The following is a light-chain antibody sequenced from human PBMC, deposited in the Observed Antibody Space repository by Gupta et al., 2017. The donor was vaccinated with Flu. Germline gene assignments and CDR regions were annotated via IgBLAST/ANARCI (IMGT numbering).Light chain of an antibody. J-gene: IGKJ4*01. V-gene: IGKV3-20*01. CDR1: QSVSSSY. Sequence: EIVLTQSPATLSLSPGERATLSCRASQSVSSSYLAWYQQKPGQAPRLLIYGASIRATGIPDRFSGSGSGTDFTLTISRLEPEDFAVYYCQQYGSSPPVTFGAGTKVEIK. CDR2: GAS. CDR3: QQYGSSPPVT.